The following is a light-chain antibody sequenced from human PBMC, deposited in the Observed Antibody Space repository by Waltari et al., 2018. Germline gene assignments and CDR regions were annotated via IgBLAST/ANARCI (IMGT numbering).Light chain of an antibody. CDR1: QSVLYNSDNKNY. V-gene: IGKV4-1*01. J-gene: IGKJ1*01. Sequence: DIVMTQSPDSLAVSLGERATINCKSSQSVLYNSDNKNYLAWYQQKPGQPPKLLIYWASTRESGVPDRFNGSGSGTDFTLTITSLQAEDVAVYYCQQYYGTPPRTFGQGTKVEIK. CDR3: QQYYGTPPRT. CDR2: WAS.